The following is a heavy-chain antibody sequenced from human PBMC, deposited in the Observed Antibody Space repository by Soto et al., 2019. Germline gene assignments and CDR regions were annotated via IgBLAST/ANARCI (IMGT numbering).Heavy chain of an antibody. CDR2: ISGYNGNT. CDR3: ARDLAYCGGDCYRDTFDL. CDR1: GYTFTNYG. J-gene: IGHJ3*01. V-gene: IGHV1-18*01. D-gene: IGHD2-21*02. Sequence: SVKVSCKASGYTFTNYGISWVRQAPGQGLEWMGWISGYNGNTNYAQKLQGRVTMTTDTSTSTAYMELRSLRSDDTAVYYCARDLAYCGGDCYRDTFDLWGQGTMVTVSS.